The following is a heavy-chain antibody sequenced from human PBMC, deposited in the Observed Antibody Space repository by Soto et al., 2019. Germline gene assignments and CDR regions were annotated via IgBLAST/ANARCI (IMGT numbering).Heavy chain of an antibody. CDR2: TYYRSKWYN. J-gene: IGHJ5*02. V-gene: IGHV6-1*01. Sequence: QTLSLTCAISGDSVSNNRASWNWIRQSPSRGLEWLGRTYYRSKWYNDYEVSVKSRITISPDISKNQFSLHLSSVIPEDTAVYFCARVGPKDYGHTYQFEARGQGTQLTLAS. CDR3: ARVGPKDYGHTYQFEA. CDR1: GDSVSNNRAS. D-gene: IGHD4-17*01.